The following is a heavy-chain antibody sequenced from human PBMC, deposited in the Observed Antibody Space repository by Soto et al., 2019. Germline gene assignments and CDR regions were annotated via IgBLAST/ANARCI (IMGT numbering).Heavy chain of an antibody. V-gene: IGHV4-61*01. Sequence: QVQLQESGPGLVKPSETLSLTCSVSGGSVSSGSYYWSWIRQPPGKGLEWIGYIYYSGSTKYNPSLKXRXTXSXXTSKSRFSLKLSSVTAADTAVYYCARAGLGDGSDYWGQGTLVTVSS. CDR1: GGSVSSGSYY. CDR2: IYYSGST. J-gene: IGHJ4*02. D-gene: IGHD1-26*01. CDR3: ARAGLGDGSDY.